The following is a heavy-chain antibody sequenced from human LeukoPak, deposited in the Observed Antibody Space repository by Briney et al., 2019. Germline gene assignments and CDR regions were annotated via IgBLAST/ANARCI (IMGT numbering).Heavy chain of an antibody. J-gene: IGHJ6*02. CDR1: GYTFINYG. CDR2: IIPLLDIS. V-gene: IGHV1-18*01. CDR3: ARAASIAARYYYYYGMDV. Sequence: ASVKVSCKASGYTFINYGVGWVRQAPGQGLEWMGRIIPLLDISDYAQKFQGRVTMTRDTSISTAYMELSRLRSDDTAVYYCARAASIAARYYYYYGMDVWGQGTTVTVSS. D-gene: IGHD6-6*01.